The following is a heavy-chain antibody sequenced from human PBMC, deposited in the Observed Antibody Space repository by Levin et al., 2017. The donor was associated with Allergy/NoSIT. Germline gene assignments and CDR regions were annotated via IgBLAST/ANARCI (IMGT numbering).Heavy chain of an antibody. J-gene: IGHJ4*02. CDR1: GFTFTRYA. V-gene: IGHV3-30-3*01. CDR2: ISDDGSNK. Sequence: GGSLRLSCVASGFTFTRYAMHWVRQAPGKGLEWMAFISDDGSNKYYADSVKGRFTISRDNSKNTLYLQVNSLRAEDTAVYYCARARGYSGWSSSPSLPVAYWGQGTLVTVSS. CDR3: ARARGYSGWSSSPSLPVAY. D-gene: IGHD6-19*01.